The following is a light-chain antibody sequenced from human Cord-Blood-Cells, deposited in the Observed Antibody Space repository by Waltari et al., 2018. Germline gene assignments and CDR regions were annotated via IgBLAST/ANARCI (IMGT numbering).Light chain of an antibody. V-gene: IGKV1-39*01. CDR1: QSISSY. J-gene: IGKJ2*01. CDR3: QQSYSTPYT. Sequence: DIQMTQSPSSLSASVGDRVTITCRASQSISSYLNWYQQKPGKAPTLLIYAASSLQSGVPSRFSGSGSETDFTLTISSLQPEDFATYYCQQSYSTPYTFGQGTKLEIK. CDR2: AAS.